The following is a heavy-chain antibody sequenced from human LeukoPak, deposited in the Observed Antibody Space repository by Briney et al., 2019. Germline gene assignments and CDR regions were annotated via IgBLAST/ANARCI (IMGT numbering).Heavy chain of an antibody. CDR1: GGSFSGYY. CDR3: ARHPESYYYDSSAPPWDAFDI. D-gene: IGHD3-22*01. Sequence: SETLSLTCAVYGGSFSGYYWSWIRPPPGKGLEWIGEINHSGGTNYNPSLKSRVTISVDTSKNQFSLKLSSVTAADTAVYYCARHPESYYYDSSAPPWDAFDIWGQGTMVTVSS. V-gene: IGHV4-34*01. CDR2: INHSGGT. J-gene: IGHJ3*02.